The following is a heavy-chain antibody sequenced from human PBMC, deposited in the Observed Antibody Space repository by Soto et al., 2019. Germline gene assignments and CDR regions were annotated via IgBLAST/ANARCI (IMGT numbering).Heavy chain of an antibody. Sequence: EVQLLESGGGLVQPGGSLRLSCAASGFTFSSYAMSWVRQAPGKGLEWVSAISGSGGSTDYADSVKGRFTISRDNSKNTLYLQMNSLRAEDTAVYYCAKDLKLWIVVVVVAATRASAFDIWGQGTMVTVSS. CDR1: GFTFSSYA. J-gene: IGHJ3*02. V-gene: IGHV3-23*01. D-gene: IGHD2-15*01. CDR2: ISGSGGST. CDR3: AKDLKLWIVVVVVAATRASAFDI.